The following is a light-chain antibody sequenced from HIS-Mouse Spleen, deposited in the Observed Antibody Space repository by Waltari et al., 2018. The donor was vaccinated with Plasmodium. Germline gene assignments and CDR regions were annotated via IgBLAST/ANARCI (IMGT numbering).Light chain of an antibody. CDR3: SSYTSSSTLV. Sequence: QSALTQPASVSGSPGQSITISCTGTSSDVGGYNYVSWYQQHPGKTPKLMIYDVRNRPSGVSNRFSGCKSGNTASLTSAELQADDEADYYCSSYTSSSTLVCGGGTKLTVL. CDR2: DVR. CDR1: SSDVGGYNY. V-gene: IGLV2-14*03. J-gene: IGLJ2*01.